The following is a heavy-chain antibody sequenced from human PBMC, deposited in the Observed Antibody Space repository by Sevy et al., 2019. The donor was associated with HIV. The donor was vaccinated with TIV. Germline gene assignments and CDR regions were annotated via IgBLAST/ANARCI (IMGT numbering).Heavy chain of an antibody. D-gene: IGHD3-3*01. CDR1: GFTFSSYA. CDR3: AKANDFWSGYPYYFDY. V-gene: IGHV3-23*01. J-gene: IGHJ4*02. Sequence: GGSLRLPCAASGFTFSSYAMSWVRQAPGKGLEWVSAISGSGGSTYYADSVKGRFTISRDNSKNTLYLQMNSLRAEDTAVYYCAKANDFWSGYPYYFDYWGQGTLVTVSS. CDR2: ISGSGGST.